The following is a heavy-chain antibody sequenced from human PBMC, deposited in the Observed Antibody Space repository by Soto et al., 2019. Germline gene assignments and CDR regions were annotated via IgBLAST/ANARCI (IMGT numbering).Heavy chain of an antibody. J-gene: IGHJ4*02. CDR2: IYWDDDK. Sequence: QITLKESGPTLVKPTQTLTLTCTFSGFSLSTSGVDVGWIRQPPGKALEWLALIYWDDDKRYKPSLKSRLTSSKVTSRNQVVHTMTNMDPLDTATYYCAHRRPYSNSPEYFFDYWGQGTLVTVSS. CDR3: AHRRPYSNSPEYFFDY. V-gene: IGHV2-5*02. CDR1: GFSLSTSGVD. D-gene: IGHD6-6*01.